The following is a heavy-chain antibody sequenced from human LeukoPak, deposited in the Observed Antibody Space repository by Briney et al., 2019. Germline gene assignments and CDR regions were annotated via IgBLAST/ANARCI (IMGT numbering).Heavy chain of an antibody. CDR1: GGTFSSYA. CDR3: ASEVASYYGSGSPYPFDI. D-gene: IGHD3-10*01. Sequence: ASVKVSCKASGGTFSSYAISWVRQAPGQGLEWMGRIIPILGIANYAQKFQGRVTITADKSTSTAYMELSSLRYEDRAVYYCASEVASYYGSGSPYPFDIWGQGTMVTVSS. V-gene: IGHV1-69*04. J-gene: IGHJ3*02. CDR2: IIPILGIA.